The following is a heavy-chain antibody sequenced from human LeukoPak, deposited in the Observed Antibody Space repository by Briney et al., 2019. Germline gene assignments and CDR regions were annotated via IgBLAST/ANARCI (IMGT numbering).Heavy chain of an antibody. Sequence: SVKVSCKASGGAFSSYAISWVRQAPGQGLEWMGGIIPIFGTANYAQKFQGRVTITADESTSTAYMELSSLRSEDTAVYYCARAWFGELPNYYGMDVWGQGTTVTVSS. CDR2: IIPIFGTA. CDR3: ARAWFGELPNYYGMDV. D-gene: IGHD3-10*01. CDR1: GGAFSSYA. V-gene: IGHV1-69*01. J-gene: IGHJ6*02.